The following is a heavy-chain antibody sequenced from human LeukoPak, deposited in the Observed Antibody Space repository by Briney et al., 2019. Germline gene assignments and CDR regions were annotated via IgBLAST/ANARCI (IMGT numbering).Heavy chain of an antibody. V-gene: IGHV3-23*01. D-gene: IGHD2-21*02. CDR3: ARGGGDYCFDY. Sequence: GGSLRLSCAASGSTFSNYAMSWVRQAPGKGLKWVSAISRSGGSTYYADSVKGRFTISRDNSKNTLYLQMNSLGAEDTAVYFCARGGGDYCFDYWGQGALVTVSS. CDR1: GSTFSNYA. CDR2: ISRSGGST. J-gene: IGHJ4*02.